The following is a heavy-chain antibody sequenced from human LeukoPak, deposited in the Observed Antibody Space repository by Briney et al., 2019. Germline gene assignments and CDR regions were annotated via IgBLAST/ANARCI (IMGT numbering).Heavy chain of an antibody. CDR2: IYPGDSGT. CDR3: ARSAMVTEELYYFDY. J-gene: IGHJ4*02. Sequence: GESLKISCKGSGYSFTSYWIGWVRQMPGKGLEWMGIIYPGDSGTRYSPSFQGQVTISADKSISTAYLQWSSLKASDTAMYYCARSAMVTEELYYFDYWGQGTLVTVSS. V-gene: IGHV5-51*01. CDR1: GYSFTSYW. D-gene: IGHD5-18*01.